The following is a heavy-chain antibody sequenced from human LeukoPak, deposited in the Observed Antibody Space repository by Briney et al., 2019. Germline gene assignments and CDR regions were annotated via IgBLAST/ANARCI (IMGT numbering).Heavy chain of an antibody. V-gene: IGHV1-2*06. J-gene: IGHJ4*02. CDR3: ARASSGWYDIDS. CDR1: GYTFTGYY. CDR2: INPNSGGT. D-gene: IGHD6-19*01. Sequence: EASVKVSCKASGYTFTGYYMHWVRQAPGQGLEWMGRINPNSGGTNYAQKFQGRVTMTRDTSISTAYMELSRLTSDDAAVYYCARASSGWYDIDSWGQGTLVTVSS.